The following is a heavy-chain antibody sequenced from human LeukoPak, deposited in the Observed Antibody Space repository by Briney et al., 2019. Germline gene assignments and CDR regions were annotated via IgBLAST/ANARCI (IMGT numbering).Heavy chain of an antibody. CDR3: ARSGRGTYYYFDL. D-gene: IGHD5-12*01. Sequence: ASVKVSCKASGYTFTSYGISWVRQAPGQGLEWMGWIIAYNGNTNYAQRFLGRVSMTADTATSTAYMELRSLTSDDTAMYYCARSGRGTYYYFDLWGQGTLVTVSS. V-gene: IGHV1-18*01. CDR2: IIAYNGNT. J-gene: IGHJ4*02. CDR1: GYTFTSYG.